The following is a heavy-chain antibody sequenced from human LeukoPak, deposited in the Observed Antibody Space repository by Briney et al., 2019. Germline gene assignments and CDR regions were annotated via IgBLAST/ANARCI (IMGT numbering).Heavy chain of an antibody. V-gene: IGHV3-23*01. J-gene: IGHJ4*02. D-gene: IGHD3-10*01. CDR3: AKEDYYGSGSYLGY. CDR2: ISGSGGST. CDR1: GFTFSSYA. Sequence: GGSLRLSCAASGFTFSSYAMSWVRQAPGKGLEWVSAISGSGGSTYYADSVKGRFTISRDNSKNTVYMQMNSLGVEDTAVYYCAKEDYYGSGSYLGYWGQGTPVTVSS.